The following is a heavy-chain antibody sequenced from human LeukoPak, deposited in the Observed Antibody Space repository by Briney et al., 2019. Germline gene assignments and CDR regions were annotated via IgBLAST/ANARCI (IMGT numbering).Heavy chain of an antibody. J-gene: IGHJ4*02. V-gene: IGHV3-30*18. CDR2: ISYDGSNK. CDR1: GFTFSSYG. Sequence: GGSLRLSCAASGFTFSSYGMHWVRQAPGKGLECVAIISYDGSNKYYTDSVKGRFTISRDNSKNTLYLQMNSLRAEDTAVYYCAKSSIEAAGSLVYFDYWGQGTLVTASS. CDR3: AKSSIEAAGSLVYFDY. D-gene: IGHD6-13*01.